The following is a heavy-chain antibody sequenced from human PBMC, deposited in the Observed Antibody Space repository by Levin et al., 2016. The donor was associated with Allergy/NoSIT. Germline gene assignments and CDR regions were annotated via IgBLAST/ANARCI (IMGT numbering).Heavy chain of an antibody. Sequence: SETLSLTCTVSGGSIRSYYWSWIRQPPGKGLEWIGFIYYSGSTNYNPSLKSRVTISVDTSKNQFSLKLNSVTAADTAVYYCARVTGTWGSYYYYGMNVWGQGTTVTVSS. CDR1: GGSIRSYY. D-gene: IGHD3-9*01. J-gene: IGHJ6*02. V-gene: IGHV4-59*01. CDR2: IYYSGST. CDR3: ARVTGTWGSYYYYGMNV.